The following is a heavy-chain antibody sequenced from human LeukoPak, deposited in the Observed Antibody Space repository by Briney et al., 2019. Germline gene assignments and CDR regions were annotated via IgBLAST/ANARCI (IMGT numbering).Heavy chain of an antibody. V-gene: IGHV1-8*02. CDR1: GGTFSSYA. D-gene: IGHD2-2*01. CDR2: MNPNSGNT. CDR3: ARDHCSSTSCSFDY. Sequence: ASVKVSCKASGGTFSSYAINWVRQATGQGLEWMGWMNPNSGNTGYAQKFQGRVTMTRNTSISTAYMELSSLRSEDTAVYYCARDHCSSTSCSFDYWGQGTLVTVSS. J-gene: IGHJ4*02.